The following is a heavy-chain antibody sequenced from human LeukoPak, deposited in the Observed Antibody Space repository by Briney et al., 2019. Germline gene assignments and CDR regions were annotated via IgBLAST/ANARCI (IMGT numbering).Heavy chain of an antibody. CDR3: TRDSANYHFTY. Sequence: AGGSLRLSCAASGLTVKDNFMSWVRQAPGKGLEWVSVLYSGGATYYADSVKGRFTISRDNSKNIVFLQMNDLRTEDTAFYYCTRDSANYHFTYWGQGALVTVSS. CDR1: GLTVKDNF. J-gene: IGHJ4*02. V-gene: IGHV3-66*01. D-gene: IGHD4/OR15-4a*01. CDR2: LYSGGAT.